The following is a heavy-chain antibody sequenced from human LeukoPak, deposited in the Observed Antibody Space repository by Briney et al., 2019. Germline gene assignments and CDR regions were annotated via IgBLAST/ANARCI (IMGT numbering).Heavy chain of an antibody. J-gene: IGHJ4*02. CDR3: ARQGDLDY. D-gene: IGHD3-16*01. CDR1: GFIFTSYS. V-gene: IGHV3-48*02. Sequence: GGSLRLSCAASGFIFTSYSMNWVRQAPGKGLEFVSSISSTSNATYYADSVKGRFAISRDNAKNSMYLQMNSLRDEDTAVYYCARQGDLDYWGQGTLVTVCS. CDR2: ISSTSNAT.